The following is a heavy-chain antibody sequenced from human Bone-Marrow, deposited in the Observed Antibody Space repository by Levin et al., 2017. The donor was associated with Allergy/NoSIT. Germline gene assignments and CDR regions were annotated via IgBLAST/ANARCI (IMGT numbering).Heavy chain of an antibody. Sequence: GGSLRLSCAASGSTFSTSGFTFSNYWMSWVRQAPGKGLECVANIKQDGNEKSYVDSVKGRFTISRDNAQKSLYLQMNNLRVEDTAVLYCTRRALYTFDLWGQEAMVSVSA. CDR2: IKQDGNEK. J-gene: IGHJ3*01. CDR1: GFTFSNYW. CDR3: TRRALYTFDL. V-gene: IGHV3-7*01. D-gene: IGHD3-16*01.